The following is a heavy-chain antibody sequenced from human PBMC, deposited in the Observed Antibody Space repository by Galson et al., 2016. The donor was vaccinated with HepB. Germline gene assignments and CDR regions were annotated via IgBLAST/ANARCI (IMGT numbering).Heavy chain of an antibody. Sequence: SLRLSCAASGFTFNKYGMHWVRQAPDKGLEWVAVISYDGRNEYYGDSVKGRFTISRDNSKNSGYLQINSLRAEDTAVYYCAKGWVEWLVQDHFDHWGQGTLVTVSP. CDR1: GFTFNKYG. CDR2: ISYDGRNE. J-gene: IGHJ4*02. CDR3: AKGWVEWLVQDHFDH. V-gene: IGHV3-30*18. D-gene: IGHD6-19*01.